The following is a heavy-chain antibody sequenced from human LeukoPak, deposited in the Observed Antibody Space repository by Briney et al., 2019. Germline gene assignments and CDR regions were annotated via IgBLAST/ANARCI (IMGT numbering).Heavy chain of an antibody. CDR3: ARVQVYSYGYKPFDI. V-gene: IGHV4-59*01. Sequence: PSETLSLTCTVSGGSISSYYWNWIRQPPGKGLEWIGYIYSSGSTNYNPSLKSRVTISVDTSKNQFSLKLSSVTAADTAVYYCARVQVYSYGYKPFDIWGQGTMVTVSS. CDR2: IYSSGST. J-gene: IGHJ3*02. CDR1: GGSISSYY. D-gene: IGHD5-18*01.